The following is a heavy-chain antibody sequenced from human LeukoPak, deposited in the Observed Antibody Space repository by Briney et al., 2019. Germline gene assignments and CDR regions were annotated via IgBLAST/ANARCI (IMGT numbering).Heavy chain of an antibody. D-gene: IGHD3-22*01. Sequence: SETLSLTCTVSGYSISSGYYWGWIRQPPGKGLEWIGEINHSGSTNYNPSLKSRVTISVDTSKNQFSLKLSSVTAADTAVYYCARAHYYDSSGYNNWFDPWGQGTLVTVSS. CDR3: ARAHYYDSSGYNNWFDP. CDR1: GYSISSGYY. CDR2: INHSGST. V-gene: IGHV4-38-2*02. J-gene: IGHJ5*02.